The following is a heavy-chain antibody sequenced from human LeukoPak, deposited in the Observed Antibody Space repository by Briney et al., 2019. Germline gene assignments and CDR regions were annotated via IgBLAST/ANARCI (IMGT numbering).Heavy chain of an antibody. Sequence: GGSLRLSCAASGFTFSSYTMNCVRPAPGKGLEWVSYISSSSSSIYYADTVKGRFTTSRDNNKNSLYLQMNSLRAEDTAVYYCARDSGSYYDFDYWGQGTLVTVSS. D-gene: IGHD1-26*01. CDR1: GFTFSSYT. CDR2: ISSSSSSI. J-gene: IGHJ4*02. V-gene: IGHV3-48*01. CDR3: ARDSGSYYDFDY.